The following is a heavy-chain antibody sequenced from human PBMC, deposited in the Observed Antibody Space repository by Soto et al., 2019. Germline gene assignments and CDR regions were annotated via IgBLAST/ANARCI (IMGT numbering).Heavy chain of an antibody. V-gene: IGHV3-66*01. CDR2: IHSGGKT. D-gene: IGHD3-3*01. J-gene: IGHJ5*02. Sequence: GSLRLSCAASGFTVSSSYMSWVRQAPGKGLEWVSVIHSGGKTDYADSVKGRFTISRDNYENTLYLQMDSLRAEDTALYYCAREAYYDSWSGPGWFDPWGQGTLVTVSS. CDR1: GFTVSSSY. CDR3: AREAYYDSWSGPGWFDP.